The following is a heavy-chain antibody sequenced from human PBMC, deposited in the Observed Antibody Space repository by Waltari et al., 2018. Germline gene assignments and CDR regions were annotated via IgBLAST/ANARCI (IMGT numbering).Heavy chain of an antibody. Sequence: EVQLVESGGGLAQPGVSLRLSCVASGFPFSRYWMHWVRQAPGNGLVWVSRINSDWSTTNYADAVKGRFTISRDNAKNTLYLQMNSLRAEDTAVYYCAKGGGWLQDYWGQGTLVTVSS. CDR3: AKGGGWLQDY. D-gene: IGHD5-12*01. CDR2: INSDWSTT. CDR1: GFPFSRYW. J-gene: IGHJ4*02. V-gene: IGHV3-74*01.